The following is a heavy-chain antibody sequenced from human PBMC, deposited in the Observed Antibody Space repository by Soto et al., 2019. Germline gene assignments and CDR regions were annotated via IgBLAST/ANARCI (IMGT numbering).Heavy chain of an antibody. J-gene: IGHJ4*02. Sequence: GCSLRLSFAASGFTFSEYTLNWFGHAPGKGLEWVSSISSTNSYIYYADSVKGRFTISRDNAKNSLFLQMNSLRAEDTAVYYCAVVAATAHFDLWGQGTLVTVSS. D-gene: IGHD2-15*01. CDR1: GFTFSEYT. V-gene: IGHV3-21*01. CDR3: AVVAATAHFDL. CDR2: ISSTNSYI.